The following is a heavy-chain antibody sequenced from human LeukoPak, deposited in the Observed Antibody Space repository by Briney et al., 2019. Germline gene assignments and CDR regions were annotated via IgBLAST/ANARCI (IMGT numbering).Heavy chain of an antibody. J-gene: IGHJ5*02. Sequence: ASVTVSCMASGYTFTSYYMHWVRQAPGQGLEGMGWISTYNDNPNYAQKLPGRVTMTTHTSTSTAYMELRSLTSDDTAVYYCARGSSGGWFHPWGQATLVTVSS. CDR1: GYTFTSYY. V-gene: IGHV1-18*04. CDR3: ARGSSGGWFHP. CDR2: ISTYNDNP. D-gene: IGHD6-6*01.